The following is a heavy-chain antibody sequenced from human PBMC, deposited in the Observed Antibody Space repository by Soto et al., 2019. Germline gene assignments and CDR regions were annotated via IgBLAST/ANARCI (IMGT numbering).Heavy chain of an antibody. D-gene: IGHD3-22*01. Sequence: PGESLKISCKGSGYSFTSYWISWVRQMPGKGLEWMGRIDPSDSYTNYSPSFQGHVTISADKSISTAYLQWSSLKASDTAMYYCARSPMKDYYDSSGYYYSWFDPWGQGTLVTRLL. J-gene: IGHJ5*02. V-gene: IGHV5-10-1*01. CDR3: ARSPMKDYYDSSGYYYSWFDP. CDR1: GYSFTSYW. CDR2: IDPSDSYT.